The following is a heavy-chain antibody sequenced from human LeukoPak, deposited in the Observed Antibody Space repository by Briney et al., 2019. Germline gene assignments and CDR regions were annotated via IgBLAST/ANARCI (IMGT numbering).Heavy chain of an antibody. Sequence: GGSLRLSCAASGFTFSSYAMSWVRPAPGKGLEWVSAISGSGGSTYYADSVKGRFTISRDNSKNTLYLQMNSLRAEDTAVYYCAKDTIFGVVQDYWGQGTLVTVSS. V-gene: IGHV3-23*01. D-gene: IGHD3-3*01. CDR3: AKDTIFGVVQDY. CDR1: GFTFSSYA. J-gene: IGHJ4*02. CDR2: ISGSGGST.